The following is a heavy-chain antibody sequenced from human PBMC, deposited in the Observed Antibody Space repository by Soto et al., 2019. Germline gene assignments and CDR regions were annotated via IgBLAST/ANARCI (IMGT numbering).Heavy chain of an antibody. CDR3: ARRIAAAGTRWFDP. Sequence: SETLSLTCTVSGGSISSGGYYWSWIRQHPGKGLEWIGYIYYSGSTYYNPSLKSRVTISVDTSKNQFSLKLSSVTAADTAVYYCARRIAAAGTRWFDPWGPVTLVTVS. CDR1: GGSISSGGYY. CDR2: IYYSGST. V-gene: IGHV4-31*03. D-gene: IGHD6-13*01. J-gene: IGHJ5*02.